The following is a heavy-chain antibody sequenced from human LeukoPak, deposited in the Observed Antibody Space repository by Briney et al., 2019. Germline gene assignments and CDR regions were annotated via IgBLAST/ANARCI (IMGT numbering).Heavy chain of an antibody. CDR2: VYYSGST. J-gene: IGHJ4*02. CDR3: ARALAWYFDY. CDR1: GGSISSYY. Sequence: PSETLSLTCNVSGGSISSYYWSWIRQTPGKGLEWIGYVYYSGSTTYNPSLESRVTISVDTSKNQFSLKLSSVTAADTAVYYCARALAWYFDYWGQGTLVTVSS. V-gene: IGHV4-59*12.